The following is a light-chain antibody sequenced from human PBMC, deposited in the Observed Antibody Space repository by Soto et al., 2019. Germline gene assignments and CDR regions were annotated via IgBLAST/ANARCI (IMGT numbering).Light chain of an antibody. V-gene: IGKV3-15*01. CDR3: QQYNTWWT. CDR1: QSVSSS. Sequence: IVMTQSPATLSVSPGERATLSCRASQSVSSSLARYQQKPGQAPRLLIYGATTRATGIPARFSGSGSGTEFTLTISAVESEDFVVYYCQQYNTWWTFGQGTKVEIK. CDR2: GAT. J-gene: IGKJ1*01.